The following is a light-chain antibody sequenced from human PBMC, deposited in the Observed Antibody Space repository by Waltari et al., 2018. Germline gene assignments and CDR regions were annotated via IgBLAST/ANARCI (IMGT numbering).Light chain of an antibody. CDR1: ESLVHSDGNTH. CDR2: RVS. J-gene: IGKJ2*01. CDR3: MQGTHWPYT. V-gene: IGKV2-30*02. Sequence: DVVMTQSPLSLPVTLGQPASISCKSSESLVHSDGNTHLNWFQQRPGQSPRRLIYRVSNRDSGGPDRFSGRGAGTDVTLKISRVEAEDIGVYYCMQGTHWPYTFGQGTKLDIK.